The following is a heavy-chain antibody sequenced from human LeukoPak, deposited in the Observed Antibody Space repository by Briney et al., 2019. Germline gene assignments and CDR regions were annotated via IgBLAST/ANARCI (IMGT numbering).Heavy chain of an antibody. V-gene: IGHV1-2*06. CDR1: GYTFTGYY. J-gene: IGHJ4*02. CDR2: INPNSGGT. Sequence: GASVKVSCKASGYTFTGYYMHWVRQAPGQGLEWMGRINPNSGGTNYAQKLQGRVTMTTDTSTSTAYMELRSLRSDDTAVYYCARDHTMIVVLGGYWGQGTLVTVSS. D-gene: IGHD3-22*01. CDR3: ARDHTMIVVLGGY.